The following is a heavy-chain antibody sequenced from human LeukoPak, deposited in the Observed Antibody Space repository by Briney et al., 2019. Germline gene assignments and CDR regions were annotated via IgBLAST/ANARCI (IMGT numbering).Heavy chain of an antibody. J-gene: IGHJ3*02. CDR3: ARGYCSGGSCYSGGAFDI. CDR1: GYTFTSYG. D-gene: IGHD2-15*01. V-gene: IGHV1-18*04. CDR2: SSAYNGNT. Sequence: ASVKVSCKASGYTFTSYGISWVRQAPGQGLEGRGGSSAYNGNTNYAQKLQGRVTMTTDTSTSTAYMELRSLRSDDTAVYYCARGYCSGGSCYSGGAFDIWGQGTMVTVSS.